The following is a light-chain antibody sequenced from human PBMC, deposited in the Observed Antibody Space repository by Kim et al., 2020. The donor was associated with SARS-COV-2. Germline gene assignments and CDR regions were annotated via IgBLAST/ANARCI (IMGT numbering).Light chain of an antibody. CDR1: SGNFASSN. V-gene: IGLV6-57*03. CDR3: QSHDDTTVV. CDR2: EDY. Sequence: GRTINISCTRSSGNFASSNVQWFQQRPGGVPTTVIFEDYQRPSGVPDRFSGSVDSSSNSASLTISGLKTEDEGNYYCQSHDDTTVVFGGGTQLTVL. J-gene: IGLJ2*01.